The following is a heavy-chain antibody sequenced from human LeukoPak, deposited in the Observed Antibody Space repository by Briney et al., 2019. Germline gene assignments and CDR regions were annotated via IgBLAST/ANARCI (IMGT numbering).Heavy chain of an antibody. J-gene: IGHJ1*01. V-gene: IGHV3-23*01. CDR1: GFTFSSYA. CDR2: ISGSGGST. CDR3: AKEDGDSSGWYDGAEYFQH. Sequence: PGGSLGLSCAASGFTFSSYAMSWVRQAPGKGLEWVSAISGSGGSTYYADSVKGRFTISRDNSKNTLYLQMNSLRAEDTAVYYCAKEDGDSSGWYDGAEYFQHWGQGTLVTVSS. D-gene: IGHD6-19*01.